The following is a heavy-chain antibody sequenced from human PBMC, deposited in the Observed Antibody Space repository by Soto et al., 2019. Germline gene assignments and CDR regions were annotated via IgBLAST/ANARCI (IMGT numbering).Heavy chain of an antibody. J-gene: IGHJ6*02. CDR3: ARESSSPNYYYYGMDV. V-gene: IGHV1-69*13. Sequence: ASVKVSCKASGGTFSSYAISWVRQAPGQGLEWMGGIIPIFGTANYAQKFQGRVTITADESTSTAYMELSSLRSEDKAIYYCARESSSPNYYYYGMDVWGQGTTVTVSS. CDR2: IIPIFGTA. CDR1: GGTFSSYA. D-gene: IGHD6-6*01.